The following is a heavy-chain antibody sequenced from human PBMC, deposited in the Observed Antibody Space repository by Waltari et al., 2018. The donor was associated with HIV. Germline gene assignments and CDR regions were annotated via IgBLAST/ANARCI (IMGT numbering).Heavy chain of an antibody. D-gene: IGHD3-22*01. J-gene: IGHJ5*02. CDR1: GGSISSYY. CDR3: ARDYYDSSGYYYGYSP. V-gene: IGHV4-59*01. Sequence: QVQLQESGPGLVKPSETLSLTCTVSGGSISSYYWSWIRQPPGKGLEWMGYIYYSGSTNYNPSLKSRVTISVDTSKNQFSLKLSSVTAADTAVYYCARDYYDSSGYYYGYSPWGQGTLVTVSS. CDR2: IYYSGST.